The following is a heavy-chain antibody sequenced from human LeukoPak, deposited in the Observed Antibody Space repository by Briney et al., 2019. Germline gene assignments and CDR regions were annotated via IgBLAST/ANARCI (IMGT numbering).Heavy chain of an antibody. CDR1: GGSISSGSYY. CDR3: ARVRDYYYYYMDV. Sequence: PSQTLSLTCTVSGGSISSGSYYWSWIRQPAGKGLEWIGRIYTSGSTYYNPSLKSRVTISVDTSKNQFSLKLSSVTAADTAVYYCARVRDYYYYYMDVWGKGTTVTVSS. CDR2: IYTSGST. V-gene: IGHV4-61*02. J-gene: IGHJ6*03.